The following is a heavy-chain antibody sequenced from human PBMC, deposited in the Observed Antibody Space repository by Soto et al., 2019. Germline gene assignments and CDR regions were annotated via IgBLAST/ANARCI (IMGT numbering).Heavy chain of an antibody. CDR3: ARDLSP. CDR2: VYYSGGT. J-gene: IGHJ5*02. Sequence: KPSETLSLTCTVSGDSIRSGDYYWSWIRQHPLKGLEWIGYVYYSGGTYYNPSLESRLTISLDTSKNQFSLKLTSATAADTAVHYCARDLSPWGQGTLVTVSS. CDR1: GDSIRSGDYY. V-gene: IGHV4-31*03.